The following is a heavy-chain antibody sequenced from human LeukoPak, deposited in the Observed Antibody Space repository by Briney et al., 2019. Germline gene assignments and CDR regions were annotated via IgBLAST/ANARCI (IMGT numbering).Heavy chain of an antibody. CDR3: ARAGGGYDF. Sequence: EASVKVSCKASGYTFGSYYMHWVRQAPGQGLEWMAIINASGDRTTYAQKFQGRVTVTRDMSTSTVYMELSSLRSEDTAVYYCARAGGGYDFWGQGTLVIVSS. D-gene: IGHD5-12*01. J-gene: IGHJ4*02. CDR1: GYTFGSYY. CDR2: INASGDRT. V-gene: IGHV1-46*01.